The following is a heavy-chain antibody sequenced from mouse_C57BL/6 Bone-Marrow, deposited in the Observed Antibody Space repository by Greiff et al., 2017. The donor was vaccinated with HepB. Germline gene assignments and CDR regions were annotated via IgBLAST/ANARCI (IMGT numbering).Heavy chain of an antibody. CDR3: ARRTGTGGYYFDY. CDR2: IYPGDGDT. CDR1: GYAFSSSW. D-gene: IGHD4-1*01. J-gene: IGHJ2*01. V-gene: IGHV1-82*01. Sequence: SGPELVKPGASVKISCKASGYAFSSSWMNWVKQRPGKGLEWIGRIYPGDGDTNYNGKFKGKATLTADKSSSTAYMQLSSLTSEDSAVYFCARRTGTGGYYFDYWGQGTTLTVSS.